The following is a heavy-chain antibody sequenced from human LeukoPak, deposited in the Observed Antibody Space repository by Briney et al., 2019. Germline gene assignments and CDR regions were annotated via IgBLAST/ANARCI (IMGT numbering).Heavy chain of an antibody. V-gene: IGHV5-51*01. J-gene: IGHJ3*02. Sequence: GEPLKISCKGSGYMFTNYWIGWVRQMSGKGLEWMGIIYPGDSTTRYSPSFQGQVTISADKSITTAYLQWSSLKASDTAMYYCATRNTFDAFDIWGQGTMVTVSS. D-gene: IGHD1-14*01. CDR3: ATRNTFDAFDI. CDR2: IYPGDSTT. CDR1: GYMFTNYW.